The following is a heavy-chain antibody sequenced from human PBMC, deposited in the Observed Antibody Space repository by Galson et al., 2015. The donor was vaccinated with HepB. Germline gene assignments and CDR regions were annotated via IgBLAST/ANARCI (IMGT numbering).Heavy chain of an antibody. CDR3: ARDAGYVDS. V-gene: IGHV3-48*04. Sequence: SLRLSCAASGFTFTSYSMNWVRQAPGKGLEWVSYISSSSSTIYYADSVKGRFTISRDNAKNSLYLQMNSLRADDTAVYYCARDAGYVDSWGQGTLVTVSS. D-gene: IGHD6-13*01. CDR1: GFTFTSYS. J-gene: IGHJ4*02. CDR2: ISSSSSTI.